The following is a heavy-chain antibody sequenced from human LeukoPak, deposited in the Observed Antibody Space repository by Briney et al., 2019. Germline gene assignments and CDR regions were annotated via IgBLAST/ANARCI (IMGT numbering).Heavy chain of an antibody. J-gene: IGHJ5*02. V-gene: IGHV1-8*01. CDR1: GYTFTSYD. D-gene: IGHD6-13*01. Sequence: GASVKVSCKASGYTFTSYDINWVRQATGQGLEWMGWMNPNSGNTGYAQNFQGRVTMTKNTSISTAYMELSSLRSDDTALYYRARGHTAAAGTSYWFDPWGQGTLVTVSS. CDR3: ARGHTAAAGTSYWFDP. CDR2: MNPNSGNT.